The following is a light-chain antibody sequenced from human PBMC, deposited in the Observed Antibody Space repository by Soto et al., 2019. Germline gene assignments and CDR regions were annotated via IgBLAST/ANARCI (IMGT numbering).Light chain of an antibody. Sequence: QSVLTQPRSVSGSPGQSVTISCTGTSNDVGGYNYVSWYQQHPGKAPKLLISDVNKRPSGVPDRFSGSKSGNTASLIISGLQAEDEADYYCCSYAGSSTWVFGGGPKLTIL. CDR2: DVN. CDR3: CSYAGSSTWV. CDR1: SNDVGGYNY. J-gene: IGLJ3*02. V-gene: IGLV2-11*01.